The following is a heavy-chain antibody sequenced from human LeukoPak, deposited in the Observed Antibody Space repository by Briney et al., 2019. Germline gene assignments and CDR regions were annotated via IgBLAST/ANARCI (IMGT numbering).Heavy chain of an antibody. CDR1: GFTFSSYG. CDR2: IRYDGSNK. Sequence: PGGSLRLSCAASGFTFSSYGMHWVRQAPGKGLEWVAFIRYDGSNKYYADSVKGRFTISRDKSKNTLYLQMNSLRAEDTAVYYCAKRSGSYYPSFDYWGQGTLVTVSS. V-gene: IGHV3-30*02. D-gene: IGHD1-26*01. CDR3: AKRSGSYYPSFDY. J-gene: IGHJ4*02.